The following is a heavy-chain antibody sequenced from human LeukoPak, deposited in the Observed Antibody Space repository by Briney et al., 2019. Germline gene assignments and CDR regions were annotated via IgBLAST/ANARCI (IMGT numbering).Heavy chain of an antibody. CDR2: IYSDGST. CDR3: TRGSIAFDY. CDR1: GFTVSYNY. D-gene: IGHD2-21*01. Sequence: PGGSLRLSCAASGFTVSYNYMRWVRQAPGMGLECISIIYSDGSTDYVDSVKGRFTISRDKSKNTLFLQMNNLRAEDTAIYYCTRGSIAFDYWGQGTVVTVSS. V-gene: IGHV3-53*01. J-gene: IGHJ4*02.